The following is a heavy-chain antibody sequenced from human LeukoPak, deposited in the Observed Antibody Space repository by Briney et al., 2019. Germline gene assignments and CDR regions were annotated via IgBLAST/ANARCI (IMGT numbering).Heavy chain of an antibody. Sequence: ASVKVSCKASGYTFTSYGISWVRQAPGQGLEWMGWISAYNGNTNYAQKLQGRVTMTTDTSTSTAYMELSSLRSEDTAVYYCASGYYYGSGSSYFDYWGQGTLVTVSS. J-gene: IGHJ4*02. D-gene: IGHD3-10*01. V-gene: IGHV1-18*01. CDR3: ASGYYYGSGSSYFDY. CDR2: ISAYNGNT. CDR1: GYTFTSYG.